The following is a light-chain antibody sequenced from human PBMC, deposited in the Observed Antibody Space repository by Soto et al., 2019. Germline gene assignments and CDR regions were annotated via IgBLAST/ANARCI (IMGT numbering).Light chain of an antibody. J-gene: IGLJ1*01. CDR1: SGDVGAYDR. Sequence: QSALTQPRSVSGSPGQSVTISCTGTSGDVGAYDRVSWYQHHPTKAPKLIIYDVTNRPSGVPYRFSGSKSGTSASLAISGLQSEDEADYFCATWDTILNGFVFGTGTKLTVL. CDR2: DVT. CDR3: ATWDTILNGFV. V-gene: IGLV2-11*01.